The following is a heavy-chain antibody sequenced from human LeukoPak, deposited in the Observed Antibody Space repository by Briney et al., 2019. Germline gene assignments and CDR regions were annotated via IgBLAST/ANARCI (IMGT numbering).Heavy chain of an antibody. CDR2: ISAYNGNT. CDR1: GYTFTSYY. D-gene: IGHD3-10*01. CDR3: ARANYHGSGSYCDY. Sequence: ASVKVSCKASGYTFTSYYMHWVRQAPGQGLEWMGWISAYNGNTNYAQKLQGRVTMTTDTSTTTAYMELRSLRSDDTAVYYCARANYHGSGSYCDYWGQGTLVTVSS. J-gene: IGHJ4*02. V-gene: IGHV1-18*04.